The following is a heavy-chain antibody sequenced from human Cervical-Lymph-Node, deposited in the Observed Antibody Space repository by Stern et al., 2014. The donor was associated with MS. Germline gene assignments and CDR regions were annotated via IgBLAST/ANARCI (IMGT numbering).Heavy chain of an antibody. D-gene: IGHD2-21*01. J-gene: IGHJ4*02. V-gene: IGHV2-70*01. CDR1: GFSLSTTGMC. CDR2: LDGDCDI. CDR3: VRAREGYYFDY. Sequence: QVTLMESGPALVKPPQTLTLTCTFSGFSLSTTGMCLSWIRQPPGKALEWLALLDGDCDIYYITALKTRLPSSKDTSKNQGVRTMTNMAPLDTATYFCVRAREGYYFDYWGQGSPVTVSS.